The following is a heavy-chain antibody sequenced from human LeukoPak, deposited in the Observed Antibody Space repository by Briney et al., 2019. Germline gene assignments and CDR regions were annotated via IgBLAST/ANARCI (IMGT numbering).Heavy chain of an antibody. CDR3: KRGQQWLQYFDY. V-gene: IGHV4-4*02. CDR2: IYHSGST. D-gene: IGHD6-19*01. J-gene: IGHJ4*02. Sequence: PSGTLSLTCAVSGGSISSSNWWSWVRQPPGKGLEWLGEIYHSGSTNYHPSLKSRVTISVDKSKNQFSLKRSSVTAADTAVYYCKRGQQWLQYFDYWGQGTMVTVSS. CDR1: GGSISSSNW.